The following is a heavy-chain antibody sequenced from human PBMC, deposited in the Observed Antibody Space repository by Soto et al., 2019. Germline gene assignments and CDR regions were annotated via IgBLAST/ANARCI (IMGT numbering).Heavy chain of an antibody. V-gene: IGHV1-2*02. CDR1: GYTFTDYY. CDR2: INPNSGGT. CDR3: ARGDVRVVASFDP. Sequence: ASVKVSCKASGYTFTDYYIHWVRQAPGQGLEWMGWINPNSGGTNYAQRFQGRVTMTRDTSISTAYMELSRLISDDTAVYYCARGDVRVVASFDPWGQGALVTVSS. D-gene: IGHD2-15*01. J-gene: IGHJ5*02.